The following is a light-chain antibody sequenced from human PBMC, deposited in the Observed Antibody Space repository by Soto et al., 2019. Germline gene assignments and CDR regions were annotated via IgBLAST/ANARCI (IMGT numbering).Light chain of an antibody. Sequence: DIQITQSPSSLSASVVDRVTITCQASQDVNNYLNWYQQKPGKAPNFLIYDASNLETGVPSRFSGSGSGTDFTFTISSLQPEDFATYYCQQYDNLPITFGQGTRLEIK. CDR1: QDVNNY. V-gene: IGKV1-33*01. CDR3: QQYDNLPIT. CDR2: DAS. J-gene: IGKJ5*01.